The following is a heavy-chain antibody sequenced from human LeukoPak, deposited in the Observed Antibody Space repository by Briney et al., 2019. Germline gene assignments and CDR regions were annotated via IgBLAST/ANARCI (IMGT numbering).Heavy chain of an antibody. V-gene: IGHV3-23*01. Sequence: ETLSLTCTVSGGSISSSSYYWGWVRQAPGKGLEWVSGISGSDGSTYYADSVVGRFTISRDNSKSTLYLQMNSLRADDTAIYYCARDQYDFWSAYGFDYWGRGTLVTVSS. CDR3: ARDQYDFWSAYGFDY. J-gene: IGHJ4*02. CDR2: ISGSDGST. CDR1: GGSISSSSYY. D-gene: IGHD3-3*01.